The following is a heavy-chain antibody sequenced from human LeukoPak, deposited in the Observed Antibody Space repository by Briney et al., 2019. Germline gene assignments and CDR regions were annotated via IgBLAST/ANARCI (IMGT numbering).Heavy chain of an antibody. CDR2: INHSGST. D-gene: IGHD3-9*01. Sequence: SETLSLTCAVYGGSFNGYYWTWIRQPPGKGLEWIGEINHSGSTNYNPSLESRVTMSVDTSKNQFSLKVTSVTAADTAVYYCARREDILTGHYSPHFDHRGQGTLVTVSS. CDR3: ARREDILTGHYSPHFDH. V-gene: IGHV4-34*01. CDR1: GGSFNGYY. J-gene: IGHJ4*02.